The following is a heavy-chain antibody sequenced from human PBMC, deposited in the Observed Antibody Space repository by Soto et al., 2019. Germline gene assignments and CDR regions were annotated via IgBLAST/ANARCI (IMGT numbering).Heavy chain of an antibody. CDR2: LSGSGAST. D-gene: IGHD3-22*01. CDR1: GITFSSHA. J-gene: IGHJ4*02. CDR3: VIDHHYDSSAYYGPRFDH. V-gene: IGHV3-23*01. Sequence: EVQLLQSGGGVVQPGGSLRLSCAASGITFSSHAMNWGRQAPGGGLEWVSSLSGSGASTYYADSVKGRFTISRDNSRNTLYLQMHGLRSGDTAIYHCVIDHHYDSSAYYGPRFDHWDQGDLVLVSS.